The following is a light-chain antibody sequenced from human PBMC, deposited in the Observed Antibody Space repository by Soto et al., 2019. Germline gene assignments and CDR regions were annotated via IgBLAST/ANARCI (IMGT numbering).Light chain of an antibody. J-gene: IGKJ1*01. CDR1: QTFTTSS. Sequence: EIVLTQSPGTLSLSPGERATLSCRASQTFTTSSLAWYQQKPGQAPRLLISGASNRATGIPDRFSGSGSGTDFTLTISRLEPEDFAVYYCQQYGSSPRTFGQGTKVDIK. CDR3: QQYGSSPRT. CDR2: GAS. V-gene: IGKV3-20*01.